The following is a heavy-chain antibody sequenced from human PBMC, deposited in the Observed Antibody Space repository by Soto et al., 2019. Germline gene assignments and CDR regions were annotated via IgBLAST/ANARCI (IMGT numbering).Heavy chain of an antibody. J-gene: IGHJ4*02. Sequence: QLQLPESGSGLVKPSQTLSLTCAVSGGSISSGGYSWSWIRQPPGQGLEWIAYIYHSVSTYYNPSLKSRVTISVDRSKNQFSLKLSSVTAADTEVYYGARVPDYWGQGTLGTVSS. CDR3: ARVPDY. CDR2: IYHSVST. V-gene: IGHV4-30-2*01. CDR1: GGSISSGGYS.